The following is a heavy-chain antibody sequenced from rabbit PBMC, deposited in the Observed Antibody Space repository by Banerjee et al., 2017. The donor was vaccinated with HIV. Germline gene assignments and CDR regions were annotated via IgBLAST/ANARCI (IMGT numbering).Heavy chain of an antibody. Sequence: QEQLVESGGDLVQPEGSLTLTCTASGFSFSNKYVMCWVRQAPGKGLEWIACINTSTGNTVYASWAKGRFTISKTSSTTVTLQMTSLTAADTATYFCARDPISYPGGAGYDLWGQGTLVTVS. V-gene: IGHV1S45*01. CDR3: ARDPISYPGGAGYDL. J-gene: IGHJ4*01. CDR2: INTSTGNT. D-gene: IGHD7-1*01. CDR1: GFSFSNKYV.